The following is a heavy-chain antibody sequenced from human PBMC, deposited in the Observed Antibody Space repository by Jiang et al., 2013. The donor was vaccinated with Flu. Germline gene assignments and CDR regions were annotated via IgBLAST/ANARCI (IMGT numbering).Heavy chain of an antibody. V-gene: IGHV4-39*02. CDR3: ARRQGYSYGGGFDY. Sequence: GSGLVKPSETLSLTCTVSGGSISSRSYYWAWIRQPPGMGLEWIGIIYSSGSTFYNPSLKSRVAISADASNNHFSLKLNSVTAADTAVYYCARRQGYSYGGGFDYWGQGTLVTVSS. CDR2: IYSSGST. D-gene: IGHD5-18*01. J-gene: IGHJ4*02. CDR1: GGSISSRSYY.